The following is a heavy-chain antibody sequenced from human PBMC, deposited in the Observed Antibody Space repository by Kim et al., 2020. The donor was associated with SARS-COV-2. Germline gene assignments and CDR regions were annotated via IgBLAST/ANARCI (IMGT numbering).Heavy chain of an antibody. D-gene: IGHD3-10*01. CDR3: ARAPAWFGITYYFDY. CDR1: GFTFSSYG. CDR2: ISYDGSNK. Sequence: GGSLRLSCAASGFTFSSYGMHWVRQAPGKGLEWVAVISYDGSNKYYADSVKGRFTISRDNSKNTLYLQMNSLRAEDTAVYYCARAPAWFGITYYFDYWGQGTLVTVSS. J-gene: IGHJ4*02. V-gene: IGHV3-33*05.